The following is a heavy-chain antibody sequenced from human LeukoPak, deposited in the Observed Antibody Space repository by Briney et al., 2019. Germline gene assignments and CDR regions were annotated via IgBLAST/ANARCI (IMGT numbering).Heavy chain of an antibody. Sequence: PSETLSLTCTVSGGSINSYYWSWIRQPPGKGLEWIGYMYYNGSMNYNPSLKSRVTISADTSKNQFSLKLSSVTAADTAVYYCASRYGSGSYGFDYWGQGTLVTVSS. CDR2: MYYNGSM. CDR1: GGSINSYY. D-gene: IGHD3-10*01. CDR3: ASRYGSGSYGFDY. J-gene: IGHJ4*02. V-gene: IGHV4-59*01.